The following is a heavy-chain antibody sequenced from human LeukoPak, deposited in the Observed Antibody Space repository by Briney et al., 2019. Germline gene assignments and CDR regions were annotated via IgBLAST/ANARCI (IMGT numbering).Heavy chain of an antibody. Sequence: SETLSLTCAVSGGSISSGGYSWSWIRQPPGKGLEWIGYIYHSGSTYYNPSLKSRVTISVDRSKNQFSLKLSSVSAADTAVYYCARECPDSSGYYYYFDYWGQGTLVTVSS. CDR2: IYHSGST. CDR3: ARECPDSSGYYYYFDY. J-gene: IGHJ4*02. D-gene: IGHD3-22*01. V-gene: IGHV4-30-2*01. CDR1: GGSISSGGYS.